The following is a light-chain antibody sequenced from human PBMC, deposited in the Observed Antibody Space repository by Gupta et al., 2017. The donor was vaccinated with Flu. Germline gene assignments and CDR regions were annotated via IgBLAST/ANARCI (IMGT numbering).Light chain of an antibody. CDR1: QSFVCSDENSY. CDR3: MKGTHPWT. CDR2: EVT. Sequence: ICCRSSQSFVCSDENSYLNVYQQRQGQSTRRLIYEVTNRGCGLADRFSGGGAGTDFTLKISRVEAEDVGVYCCMKGTHPWTFGQGTKLEIK. J-gene: IGKJ2*02. V-gene: IGKV2-30*01.